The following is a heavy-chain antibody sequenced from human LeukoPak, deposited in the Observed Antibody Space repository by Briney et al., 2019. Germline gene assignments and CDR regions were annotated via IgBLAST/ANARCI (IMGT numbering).Heavy chain of an antibody. D-gene: IGHD4-11*01. CDR1: GGSISSGGYY. Sequence: SETLSLTCTVSGGSISSGGYYWSWIRQHPGKGLEWIGYIYYSGSTYYNPSLKSRVTISVDTSKNQFSLKLSSVTAADTAVYYCARDSAYSNPERGYYYGMDVWGQGTTVTVSS. CDR3: ARDSAYSNPERGYYYGMDV. V-gene: IGHV4-30-4*08. J-gene: IGHJ6*02. CDR2: IYYSGST.